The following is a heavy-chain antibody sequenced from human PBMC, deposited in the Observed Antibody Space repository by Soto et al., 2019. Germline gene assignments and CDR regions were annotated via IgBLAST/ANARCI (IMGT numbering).Heavy chain of an antibody. CDR2: IYYSGTT. J-gene: IGHJ6*03. Sequence: QVQLQESGPELVKPSETLSLTCTVSGGSISGYYWSWIRQAPGKGLEWIGYIYYSGTTNYDPSLKSRVTMSVDTSKNQFSLKLSSVTTADTAVYYCARLTGGTYLSFYYYIGVWGKGTTVTVSS. CDR3: ARLTGGTYLSFYYYIGV. V-gene: IGHV4-59*01. D-gene: IGHD2-8*02. CDR1: GGSISGYY.